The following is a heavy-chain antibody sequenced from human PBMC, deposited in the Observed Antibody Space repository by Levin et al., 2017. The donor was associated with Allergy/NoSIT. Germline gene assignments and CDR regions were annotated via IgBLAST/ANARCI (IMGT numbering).Heavy chain of an antibody. CDR1: GYTFTGYY. J-gene: IGHJ5*02. CDR2: INPNSGGT. CDR3: ARDGWNASPHEWRSRVDGFHVVNWFDP. Sequence: GESLKISCKASGYTFTGYYMHWVRQAPGQGLEWMGWINPNSGGTNYAQKFQGRVTMTRDTSISTAYMELSRLRSDDTAVYYCARDGWNASPHEWRSRVDGFHVVNWFDPWGQGTLVTVSS. D-gene: IGHD3-3*01. V-gene: IGHV1-2*02.